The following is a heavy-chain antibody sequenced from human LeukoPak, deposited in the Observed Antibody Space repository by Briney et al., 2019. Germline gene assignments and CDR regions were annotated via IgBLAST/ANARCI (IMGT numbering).Heavy chain of an antibody. V-gene: IGHV3-30*02. D-gene: IGHD7-27*01. CDR1: GFTFSSYG. J-gene: IGHJ4*02. Sequence: TGGSLRLSCAASGFTFSSYGFHWVRQAPGKGLEWVSFIRYDGSKKFYTDSVKGRFNISRDNSKNTLYLQMNSLRVEDTAVYYCARVNWARLDYWGQGALVTVSS. CDR2: IRYDGSKK. CDR3: ARVNWARLDY.